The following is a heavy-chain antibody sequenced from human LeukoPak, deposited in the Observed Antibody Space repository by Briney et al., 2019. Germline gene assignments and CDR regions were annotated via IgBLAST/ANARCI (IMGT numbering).Heavy chain of an antibody. Sequence: GGSLRLSCAASGFTFSSYGMHWVRQAPGKGLEWVAVISYDGSNKYYADSVKGRFTISRDNSKNTLYLQMNSLRAEDTAVYYCAKDQWARGADDAFDIRGQGTLVTVSS. J-gene: IGHJ4*02. CDR3: AKDQWARGADDAFDI. CDR1: GFTFSSYG. V-gene: IGHV3-30*18. CDR2: ISYDGSNK. D-gene: IGHD1-26*01.